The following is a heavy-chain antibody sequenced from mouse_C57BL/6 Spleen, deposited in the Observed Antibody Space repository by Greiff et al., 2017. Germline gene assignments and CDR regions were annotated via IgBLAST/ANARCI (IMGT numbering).Heavy chain of an antibody. CDR3: TTREGDAMDD. Sequence: VQLKQSGAELVRPGASVKLSCTASGFNIKDDYMHWVKQRPEQGLEWIGWIDPENGDTEYASKFQGKATITADTSSNTAYLQLSSLTSEDTAVYYCTTREGDAMDDWGQGTSVTVSS. CDR2: IDPENGDT. V-gene: IGHV14-4*01. CDR1: GFNIKDDY. J-gene: IGHJ4*01.